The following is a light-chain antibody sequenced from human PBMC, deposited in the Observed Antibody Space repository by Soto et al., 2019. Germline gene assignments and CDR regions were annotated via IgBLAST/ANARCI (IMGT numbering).Light chain of an antibody. CDR1: QDISSW. Sequence: DIQMTQSPSSVSASVGDRVTITCRASQDISSWLAWYQQKPGQAPKLLIYAASSLQSGVASKFSGSGSGTDFTLTITNLQPEDSATYFCQQTYIFPLTFGGGTKVDIK. J-gene: IGKJ4*01. V-gene: IGKV1-12*01. CDR3: QQTYIFPLT. CDR2: AAS.